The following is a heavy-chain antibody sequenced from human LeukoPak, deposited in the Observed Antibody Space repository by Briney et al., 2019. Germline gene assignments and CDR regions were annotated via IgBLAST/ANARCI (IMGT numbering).Heavy chain of an antibody. Sequence: GGSLRLSCAASGFTFSSYWMSWARQAPGKGLEWVANIKQDGSEKYYVDSVKGRFTISRDNAKNSLYLQMNSLRAEDTAVYYCARASYYDFWSGYYEHAFDIWGQGTMVTVSS. CDR3: ARASYYDFWSGYYEHAFDI. J-gene: IGHJ3*02. CDR2: IKQDGSEK. D-gene: IGHD3-3*01. V-gene: IGHV3-7*03. CDR1: GFTFSSYW.